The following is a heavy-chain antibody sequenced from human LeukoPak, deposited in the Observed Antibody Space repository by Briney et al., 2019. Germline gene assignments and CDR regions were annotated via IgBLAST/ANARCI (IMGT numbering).Heavy chain of an antibody. CDR1: GGLISRIEYY. D-gene: IGHD6-13*01. J-gene: IGHJ4*02. CDR2: IYHTGTT. CDR3: ARHQRNGYSSSWSTSGFVS. Sequence: SETLSLTCTVSGGLISRIEYYWGWVRQSPVKGLEWLGHIYHTGTTLYSPHLNNRLTISVDTSKNQFSLKLSSVTAADTAVYYCARHQRNGYSSSWSTSGFVSWGQGTLVTVSS. V-gene: IGHV4-30-4*01.